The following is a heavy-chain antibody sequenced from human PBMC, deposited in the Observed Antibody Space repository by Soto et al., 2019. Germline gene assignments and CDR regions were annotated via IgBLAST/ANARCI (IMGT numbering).Heavy chain of an antibody. CDR3: ARGDRGAFDL. Sequence: GGSLRLSCEASGFTFRNYKMNWVRQAPGKGLEWVSQISIGSSSMDYADSVKGRFTISRDNAKNTLSLQMNSLRAEDTAVYYCARGDRGAFDLWGQGTVVTVSS. J-gene: IGHJ3*01. D-gene: IGHD1-26*01. CDR1: GFTFRNYK. V-gene: IGHV3-48*04. CDR2: ISIGSSSM.